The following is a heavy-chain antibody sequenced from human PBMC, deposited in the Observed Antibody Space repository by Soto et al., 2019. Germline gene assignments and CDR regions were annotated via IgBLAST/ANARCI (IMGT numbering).Heavy chain of an antibody. CDR3: AREWGNRPVAGSNAFHI. J-gene: IGHJ3*02. Sequence: QVQLVQSGAEVKEPGSSVKVSCKASGDTFDNYAFSSVRQAPGQGLEWIGGIVPMYDTPTYAQNFQDRFTITAADSTRTIYMELRNLKSDATAVYFCAREWGNRPVAGSNAFHIWGQGTLVSVSS. CDR1: GDTFDNYA. CDR2: IVPMYDTP. D-gene: IGHD6-19*01. V-gene: IGHV1-69*01.